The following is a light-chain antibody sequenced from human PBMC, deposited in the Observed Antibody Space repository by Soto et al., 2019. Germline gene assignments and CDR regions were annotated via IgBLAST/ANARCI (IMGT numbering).Light chain of an antibody. V-gene: IGLV3-25*03. Sequence: SYELTQPPSVAVSPGQTARSTCAGDTLPKQYAYWYQQKPGQAPVLVIYKDSERPSGIPERFSGSSSGTTVTLTISGVQAEDEADYYCQSADSSGPRRVFGGGTKLTVL. CDR3: QSADSSGPRRV. CDR2: KDS. J-gene: IGLJ3*02. CDR1: TLPKQY.